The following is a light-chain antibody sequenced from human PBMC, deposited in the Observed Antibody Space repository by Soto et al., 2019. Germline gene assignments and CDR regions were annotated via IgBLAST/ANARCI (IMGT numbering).Light chain of an antibody. CDR3: QSYDSSLSGVYV. CDR2: GNS. J-gene: IGLJ1*01. CDR1: SSNIGAGYD. Sequence: QSVLTQPPSVSGAPGQRVTISCTGSSSNIGAGYDVHWYQQLPGTAPKLLIYGNSNRTSGVPDRFSGSKSGTSASLAITGRQAEDEADYYCQSYDSSLSGVYVFGTGTKLTVL. V-gene: IGLV1-40*01.